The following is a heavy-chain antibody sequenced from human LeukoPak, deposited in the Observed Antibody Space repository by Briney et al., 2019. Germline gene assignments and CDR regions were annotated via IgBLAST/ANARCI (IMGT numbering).Heavy chain of an antibody. J-gene: IGHJ4*02. CDR3: ARMGSSGSIDY. CDR1: GGSISSYY. Sequence: KASETLSLTCTVSGGSISSYYRSWIRQPPGKGLEWIGYIYYSGSTNYNPSLKSRVTIPVDTSKNQFSLKLSSVTAADTAVYYCARMGSSGSIDYWGQGTLVTVSS. D-gene: IGHD6-19*01. CDR2: IYYSGST. V-gene: IGHV4-59*01.